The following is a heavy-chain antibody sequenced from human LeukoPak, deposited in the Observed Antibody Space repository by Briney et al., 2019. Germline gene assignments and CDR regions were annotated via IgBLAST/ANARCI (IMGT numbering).Heavy chain of an antibody. V-gene: IGHV4-4*07. CDR1: GGSISSYY. CDR3: ARDSYIAVAGTNYYYGMDV. J-gene: IGHJ6*02. CDR2: IYTSGST. D-gene: IGHD6-19*01. Sequence: PSETLSLTCTVSGGSISSYYWSRIRQPAGKGLEWIGRIYTSGSTNYNPSLKSRVTMSVDTSKNQFSLKLSSVTAADAAVYYCARDSYIAVAGTNYYYGMDVWGLGTTVTVSS.